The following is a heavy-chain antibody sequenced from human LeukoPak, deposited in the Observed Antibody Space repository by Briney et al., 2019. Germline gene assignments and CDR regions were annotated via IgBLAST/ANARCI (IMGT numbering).Heavy chain of an antibody. D-gene: IGHD6-25*01. CDR2: IYGGGST. CDR1: GVTLSTSY. V-gene: IGHV3-53*01. Sequence: GGSLRLSCAASGVTLSTSYMTWVPQAPGKGLEWVSVIYGGGSTYYADSVRGRFTISRDNSKNTLYLQMNSLRAEDTAVYFCARGYSSGWPDFWGQGTLVTVSS. J-gene: IGHJ4*02. CDR3: ARGYSSGWPDF.